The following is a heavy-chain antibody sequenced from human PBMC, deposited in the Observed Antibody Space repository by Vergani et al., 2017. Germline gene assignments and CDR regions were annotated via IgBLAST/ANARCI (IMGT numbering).Heavy chain of an antibody. D-gene: IGHD7-27*01. CDR1: GYTFTDYY. J-gene: IGHJ6*02. V-gene: IGHV1-2*02. CDR3: ASGTWGV. CDR2: IKPNTGVT. Sequence: QVQLVQSGTEVKKPGASVKVSCKASGYTFTDYYMHWVRQAPGQGLEWMGWIKPNTGVTKYTQKFQDRVTMTRDTSINTAYMELSRLRSDDTAVYYCASGTWGVWGQGTTVTVSS.